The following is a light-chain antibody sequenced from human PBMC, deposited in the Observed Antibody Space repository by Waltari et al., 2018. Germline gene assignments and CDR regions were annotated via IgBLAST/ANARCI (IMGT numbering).Light chain of an antibody. CDR3: CSDAGIWV. J-gene: IGLJ3*02. CDR1: GSDVGDFNS. CDR2: DVS. Sequence: QSALTQPRSVSGSPGQSVTISCAGTGSDVGDFNSVSWYQQHPGKAPKLVIFDVSKRPSGVPDRSSGSKAGTSASLTGSGRQAEDEADYYCCSDAGIWVFGGGTKLTVL. V-gene: IGLV2-11*01.